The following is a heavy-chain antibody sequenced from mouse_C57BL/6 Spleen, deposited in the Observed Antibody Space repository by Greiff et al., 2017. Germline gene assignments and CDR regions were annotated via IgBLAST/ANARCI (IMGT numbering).Heavy chain of an antibody. CDR1: GYAFSSYW. CDR3: ARGITTVVRDY. CDR2: IYPGDGDT. Sequence: VQLKESGAELVKPGASVKISCKASGYAFSSYWMNWVKQRPGKGLEWIGQIYPGDGDTNYNGKFKGKATLTADKSSSTAYMQLSSLTSEDSAVYFCARGITTVVRDYWGQGTTLTVSS. D-gene: IGHD1-1*01. V-gene: IGHV1-80*01. J-gene: IGHJ2*01.